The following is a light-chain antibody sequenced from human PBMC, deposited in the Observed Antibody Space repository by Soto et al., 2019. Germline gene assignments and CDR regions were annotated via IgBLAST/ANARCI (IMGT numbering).Light chain of an antibody. CDR2: GSS. CDR1: QSVDNAY. CDR3: QYYGGAPYT. V-gene: IGKV3-20*01. Sequence: EVVLTQSPGTLSLSPGERATLPCRASQSVDNAYLAWYQQKAGQAPRLLFYGSSTRATGIPDRFSGSGSGTDFTLTIRRLEPEDFAVYFCQYYGGAPYTFGQGTKVDIK. J-gene: IGKJ2*01.